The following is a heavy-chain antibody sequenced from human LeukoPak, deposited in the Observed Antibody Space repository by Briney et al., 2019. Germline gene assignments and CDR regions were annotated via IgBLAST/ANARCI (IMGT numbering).Heavy chain of an antibody. CDR1: GGSFSGYY. D-gene: IGHD6-13*01. CDR2: INHSGST. J-gene: IGHJ4*02. Sequence: SETLSLTCAVYGGSFSGYYWSWIRQPPGKGLEWIGEINHSGSTNYNPSLKSRVTISVDTSKNQFSLKLSSVTAADTAVYYCARGGGYSGSWYYFDYWGQGTLVTVSS. CDR3: ARGGGYSGSWYYFDY. V-gene: IGHV4-34*01.